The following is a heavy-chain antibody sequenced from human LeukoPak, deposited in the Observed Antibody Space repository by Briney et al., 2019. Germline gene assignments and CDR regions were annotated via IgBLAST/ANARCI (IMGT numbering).Heavy chain of an antibody. D-gene: IGHD3-16*01. V-gene: IGHV4-59*01. CDR2: IYYSGNT. CDR3: ARDDRGLRY. CDR1: GGSISSYY. J-gene: IGHJ4*01. Sequence: SETLSLTCTVSGGSISSYYWSWIRQPPGKGLEWIGYIYYSGNTNYNPSLKSRVTISVDTSKNQFSLKLNSVAAADTAVNYCARDDRGLRYWGQEPWSPSPQ.